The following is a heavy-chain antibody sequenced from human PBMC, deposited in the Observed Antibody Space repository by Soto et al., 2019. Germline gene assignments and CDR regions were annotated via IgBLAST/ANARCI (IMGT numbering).Heavy chain of an antibody. CDR2: IYCADDK. CDR3: AHRPGLVSTSEYRYGYWYFQH. V-gene: IGHV2-5*02. D-gene: IGHD5-18*01. Sequence: QITLKESGPTLVKPTQTLTLTFTFSGFSISTSGVGVGWIRQPPGKPLEWLALIYCADDKRYSPSLKSRLTLPQHTSKDHVVRTRTNMDTADTATYYCAHRPGLVSTSEYRYGYWYFQHWGQGTLVTVSS. CDR1: GFSISTSGVG. J-gene: IGHJ1*01.